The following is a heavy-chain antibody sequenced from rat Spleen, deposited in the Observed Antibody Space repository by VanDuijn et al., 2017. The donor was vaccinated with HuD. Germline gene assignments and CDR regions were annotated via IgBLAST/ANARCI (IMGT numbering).Heavy chain of an antibody. V-gene: IGHV5-19*01. CDR1: EFTFSNYG. CDR2: ISISGGPT. D-gene: IGHD1-12*02. J-gene: IGHJ2*01. CDR3: TTDTFYDVTYYPGGFDY. Sequence: EVQLVESGGGLVQPGRSLKLSCTASEFTFSNYGVHWIRQAPTKGLEWVASISISGGPTYYRDSVKGRFTISRDDAKSTLYLQLDSLRSEDTATYYCTTDTFYDVTYYPGGFDYWGQGVMVTVSS.